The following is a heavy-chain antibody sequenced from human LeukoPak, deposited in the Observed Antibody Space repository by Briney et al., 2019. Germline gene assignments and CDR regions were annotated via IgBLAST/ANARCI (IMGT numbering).Heavy chain of an antibody. Sequence: KPSETLSLTCSVSGGSISSLYWSWIRQPPGKGLEWIGYIYYTGSTNYNPSLKSRVTMFVDMSKNQFSLRLSSVTAADAAVYYCARHVATGATDAFDFWGRGTMVTVSS. J-gene: IGHJ3*01. V-gene: IGHV4-59*08. CDR2: IYYTGST. CDR3: ARHVATGATDAFDF. CDR1: GGSISSLY. D-gene: IGHD1-1*01.